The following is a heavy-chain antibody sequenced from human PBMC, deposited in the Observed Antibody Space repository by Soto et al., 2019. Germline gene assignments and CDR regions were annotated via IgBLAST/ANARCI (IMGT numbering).Heavy chain of an antibody. CDR1: GFTFSSYE. D-gene: IGHD5-12*01. J-gene: IGHJ4*02. V-gene: IGHV3-48*03. CDR3: ASLISRGGGYSGYDIFDY. CDR2: ISSSGSTI. Sequence: GGSLRLSCAASGFTFSSYEMNWVRQAPGKGLEWVSYISSSGSTIYYADSVKGRFTISRDNAKNSLYLQMNSLRAEDTAVYYCASLISRGGGYSGYDIFDYWGQGTLVTVSS.